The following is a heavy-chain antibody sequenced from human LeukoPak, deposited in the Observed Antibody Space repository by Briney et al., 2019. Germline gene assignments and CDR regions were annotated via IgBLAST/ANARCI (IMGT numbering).Heavy chain of an antibody. CDR1: VDAVKKTSAV. D-gene: IGHD3-3*02. CDR3: ARDHAFYYYVMDL. V-gene: IGHV6-1*01. CDR2: TYYRSKWYN. J-gene: IGHJ6*02. Sequence: SQTLVAPCLNSVDAVKKTSAVGYWIRQSPSRGLEWLGRTYYRSKWYNDYAVSVKSRITINPDTSKNQFSLQLNSVTPEDTTVYYAARDHAFYYYVMDLRGQGLTVTVSS.